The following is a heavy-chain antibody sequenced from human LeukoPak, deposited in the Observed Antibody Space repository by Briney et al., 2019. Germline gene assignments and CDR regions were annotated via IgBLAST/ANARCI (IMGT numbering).Heavy chain of an antibody. CDR1: GYTLTELS. V-gene: IGHV1-24*01. D-gene: IGHD6-19*01. Sequence: GASVKVSCKVSGYTLTELSMHWVRQAPGKGLEWMGGFDPEDGETIYAQKFQGRVTMTEDTSTDTAYMELSSLRSEDTAVYYCATDSAVAGAFDYWGQGTLVTVSS. J-gene: IGHJ4*02. CDR2: FDPEDGET. CDR3: ATDSAVAGAFDY.